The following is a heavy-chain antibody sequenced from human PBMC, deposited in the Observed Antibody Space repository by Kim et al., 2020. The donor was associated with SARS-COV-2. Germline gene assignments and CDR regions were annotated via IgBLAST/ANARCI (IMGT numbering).Heavy chain of an antibody. J-gene: IGHJ4*02. Sequence: ASVKVSCKASGYTFTSYAMNWVRQAPGQGLEWMGWINTNTGNPTYAQGFTGRFVFSLDTSVSTAYLQISSLKAEVTAVYYCARSEIMITFGGAIEEKVPIDYWGQGTLVTVSS. CDR2: INTNTGNP. CDR3: ARSEIMITFGGAIEEKVPIDY. D-gene: IGHD3-16*01. CDR1: GYTFTSYA. V-gene: IGHV7-4-1*02.